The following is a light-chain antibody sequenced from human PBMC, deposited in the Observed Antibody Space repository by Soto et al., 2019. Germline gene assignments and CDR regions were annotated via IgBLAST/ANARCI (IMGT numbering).Light chain of an antibody. V-gene: IGKV3-20*01. CDR3: QLYRRLVRFT. CDR2: GAS. CDR1: QSVSNAY. J-gene: IGKJ3*01. Sequence: DIVLTQSPGTLSLSPGDRATLACRASQSVSNAYLAWDQQKVGQAPRLLMYGASSRATGIPDRFSGSGSGRDFTLTISRLEPEDFAMYFCQLYRRLVRFTFGPGTKVDFK.